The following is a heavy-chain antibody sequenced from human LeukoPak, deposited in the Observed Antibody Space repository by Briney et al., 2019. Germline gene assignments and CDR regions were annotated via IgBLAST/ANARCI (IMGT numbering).Heavy chain of an antibody. Sequence: SETLSLTCAVYGGSFSGYYWSWIRQPPGKGLEWIGEINHSGSTNYNPSLKSRVTISVDTSKNQFSLKLSSVTAADTAVYYRARVHRVTYCVWYRCYGMDVWGQGTTVTVSS. CDR2: INHSGST. CDR3: ARVHRVTYCVWYRCYGMDV. CDR1: GGSFSGYY. D-gene: IGHD2-8*01. V-gene: IGHV4-34*01. J-gene: IGHJ6*02.